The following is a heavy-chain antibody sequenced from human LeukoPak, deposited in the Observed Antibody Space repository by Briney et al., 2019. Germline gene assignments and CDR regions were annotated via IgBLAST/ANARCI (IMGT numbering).Heavy chain of an antibody. CDR3: TRGEEGWYFDV. J-gene: IGHJ2*01. CDR2: LSFDESQE. CDR1: GFSFSNYG. V-gene: IGHV3-33*01. Sequence: GGSLRLSCVASGFSFSNYGMHWVRQAPGRGLEWLGVLSFDESQEYYAESVKGRFTISRDNSRKMVYLQMNSLRGDDTGVYYCTRGEEGWYFDVWGRGTMVTVSS.